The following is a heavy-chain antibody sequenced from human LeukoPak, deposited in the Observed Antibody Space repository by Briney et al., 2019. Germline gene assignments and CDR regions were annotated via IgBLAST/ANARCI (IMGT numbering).Heavy chain of an antibody. V-gene: IGHV3-7*01. CDR3: AKDRSGSYFDAFDI. CDR2: IEHDGSTK. Sequence: GGSLRLSCTVSGFTFSTYWMSWVRQAPGKGLERVANIEHDGSTKFYLDSVKGRFTISRDNSKNTLYLQMNSLRAEDTAVYYCAKDRSGSYFDAFDIWGQGTMVTVSS. CDR1: GFTFSTYW. J-gene: IGHJ3*02. D-gene: IGHD1-26*01.